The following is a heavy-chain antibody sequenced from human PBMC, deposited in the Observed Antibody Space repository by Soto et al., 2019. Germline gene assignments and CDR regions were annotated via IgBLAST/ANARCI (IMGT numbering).Heavy chain of an antibody. V-gene: IGHV4-59*01. Sequence: KTSETLSLTCAVSGGSFSGYYWSWIRQPPGKGLEWIGNINYNGNTKYSPSLKSRVTMSVDTSKNHFSLKLISVTTADTAVYFCAREGNLGRWIQPLHSWGQGTLVNV. D-gene: IGHD2-2*03. J-gene: IGHJ4*02. CDR1: GGSFSGYY. CDR3: AREGNLGRWIQPLHS. CDR2: INYNGNT.